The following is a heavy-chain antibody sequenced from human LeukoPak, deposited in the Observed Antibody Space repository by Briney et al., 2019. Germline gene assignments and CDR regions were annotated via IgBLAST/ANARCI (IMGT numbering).Heavy chain of an antibody. J-gene: IGHJ4*02. D-gene: IGHD3-9*01. V-gene: IGHV3-15*01. CDR3: AKPQNPSNYDILTGYPSYFDY. CDR2: IKSKADGGTT. CDR1: GSTFSNAW. Sequence: GGSLRLSCATSGSTFSNAWMSWVRQAPGKGLEWIGRIKSKADGGTTHYAPPVRGRFTISRDDSETTLYLQMNSLRAEDTAVYYCAKPQNPSNYDILTGYPSYFDYWGQGTLVTVSS.